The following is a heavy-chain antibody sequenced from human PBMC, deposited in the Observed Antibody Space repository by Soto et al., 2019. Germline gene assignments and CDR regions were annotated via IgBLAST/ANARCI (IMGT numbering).Heavy chain of an antibody. D-gene: IGHD3-10*01. J-gene: IGHJ4*02. CDR2: ISGSADST. CDR1: GFAFNIYA. CDR3: AKDRNHYGSWSYFDY. V-gene: IGHV3-23*01. Sequence: EVQLLESGGGLVQPGGSLRVSCAASGFAFNIYAMSWVRQAPGKGLEWVSVISGSADSTNYADSVKGRFTISRDNSKNTVYLQMNSLRVEDTAVYYCAKDRNHYGSWSYFDYWGQGTLVTVSS.